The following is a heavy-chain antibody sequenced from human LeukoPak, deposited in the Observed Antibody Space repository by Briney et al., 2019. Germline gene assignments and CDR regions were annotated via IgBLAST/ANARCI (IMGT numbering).Heavy chain of an antibody. CDR1: GFTLSSYG. D-gene: IGHD6-19*01. CDR3: AKRLAGASGWYSLDY. J-gene: IGHJ4*02. Sequence: PGGSLRLSCAASGFTLSSYGMHWVRQAPGKGLEWVAVISYDANKKYYVDSAKGRFTISRDDSNNTLYLQMNSLRAEDTAVYYCAKRLAGASGWYSLDYWGQGTLVTVSS. V-gene: IGHV3-30*18. CDR2: ISYDANKK.